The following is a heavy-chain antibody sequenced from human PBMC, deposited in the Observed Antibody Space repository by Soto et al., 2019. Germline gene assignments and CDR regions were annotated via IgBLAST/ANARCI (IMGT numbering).Heavy chain of an antibody. CDR2: ISGSGGST. CDR1: GFTFSSYA. V-gene: IGHV3-23*01. Sequence: EVQLLESGGGLVQPGGSLRLSCAASGFTFSSYAMSWVRQAPGKGLEWVSAISGSGGSTYYADSVKGRFTISRDNSKNTLYLQMNSLRAEDTAVYYCAKSPYSAVAGPNYFDYWGQGTLVTVSS. D-gene: IGHD6-19*01. CDR3: AKSPYSAVAGPNYFDY. J-gene: IGHJ4*02.